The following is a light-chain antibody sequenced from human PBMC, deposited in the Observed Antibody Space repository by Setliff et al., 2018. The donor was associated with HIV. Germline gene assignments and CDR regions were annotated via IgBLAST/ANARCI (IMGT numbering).Light chain of an antibody. CDR2: GNS. CDR3: QSYDSSLSALYV. CDR1: SSNIGAGYD. Sequence: QSALTQPPSVSGAPGQRVTISCTGSSSNIGAGYDVHWYQQFPGTAPKLPVYGNSNRPSGVPDRFSGSKSGTSASLAITGLQAEDEADYYCQSYDSSLSALYVFGTGTKVTVL. V-gene: IGLV1-40*01. J-gene: IGLJ1*01.